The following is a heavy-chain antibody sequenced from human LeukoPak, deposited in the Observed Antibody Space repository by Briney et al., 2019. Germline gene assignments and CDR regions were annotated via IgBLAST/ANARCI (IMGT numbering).Heavy chain of an antibody. V-gene: IGHV4-34*01. CDR2: INHSGST. CDR1: GGSFSGYY. Sequence: PSVTLSLTCAVYGGSFSGYYWSWIRQPPGKGLEWIGEINHSGSTNYNPSLKSRVTISVDTSKNQFSLKLSSVTAADTAVYYCARAGGEPANHFDYWGQGTLVTVSS. CDR3: ARAGGEPANHFDY. J-gene: IGHJ4*02. D-gene: IGHD1-14*01.